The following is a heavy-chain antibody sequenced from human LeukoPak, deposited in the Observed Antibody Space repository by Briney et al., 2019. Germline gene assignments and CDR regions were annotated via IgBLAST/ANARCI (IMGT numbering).Heavy chain of an antibody. J-gene: IGHJ4*02. CDR2: ISSSGSTI. D-gene: IGHD3-22*01. CDR1: GFTFSDYY. CDR3: ARGWYYDSSGIPKSGPEDY. Sequence: GGSLRLSCAASGFTFSDYYMSWIRQAPGKGLEWVSYISSSGSTIHYADSVKGRFTISRDNAKNSLYLQMNSLRAEDTAVYYCARGWYYDSSGIPKSGPEDYWGQGTLVTVSS. V-gene: IGHV3-11*01.